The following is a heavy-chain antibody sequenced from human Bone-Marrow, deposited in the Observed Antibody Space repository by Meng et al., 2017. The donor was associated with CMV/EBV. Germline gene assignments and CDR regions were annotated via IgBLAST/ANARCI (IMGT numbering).Heavy chain of an antibody. CDR3: ARTRKEWLLFPNYYYYGMDV. V-gene: IGHV4-59*01. Sequence: SETLSLTCTVSGGAISTYFWSWIRQPPGKGLEWIGQIYYSGRTNYNPSLRSRVTISVDTSKNQFYLKLSSVTAADTAVYYCARTRKEWLLFPNYYYYGMDVWGQGTTVTVSS. D-gene: IGHD3-3*01. CDR2: IYYSGRT. J-gene: IGHJ6*02. CDR1: GGAISTYF.